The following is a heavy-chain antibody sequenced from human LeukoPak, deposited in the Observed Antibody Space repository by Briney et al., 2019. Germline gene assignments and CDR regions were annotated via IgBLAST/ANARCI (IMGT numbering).Heavy chain of an antibody. CDR1: GLTFSNAW. CDR3: TTELDIRPNHY. J-gene: IGHJ4*02. CDR2: IKRKSDGGTT. Sequence: GGSLRLSCAASGLTFSNAWMSWVRPAPGKGREWVGRIKRKSDGGTTDYAAPVKGRFTISRDDSKNTLYLQMNSLKSEDTAVYYCTTELDIRPNHYWGQGTLVTVSS. D-gene: IGHD3-22*01. V-gene: IGHV3-15*01.